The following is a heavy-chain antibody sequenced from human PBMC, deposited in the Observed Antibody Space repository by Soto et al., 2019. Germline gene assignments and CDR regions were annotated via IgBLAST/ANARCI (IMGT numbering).Heavy chain of an antibody. CDR2: VSGSGGTT. D-gene: IGHD6-19*01. V-gene: IGHV3-23*01. CDR1: GFTFSTYD. J-gene: IGHJ4*02. Sequence: EVQLLESGGGLVQPGGSLRLSCAASGFTFSTYDMSWVRQAPGKGLEWVSAVSGSGGTTYYADSVTGRFTISRDNSKNTLYLQMNGLRAEDTAAYDCAKISYSSGWFPEYWGQGPLVTVSS. CDR3: AKISYSSGWFPEY.